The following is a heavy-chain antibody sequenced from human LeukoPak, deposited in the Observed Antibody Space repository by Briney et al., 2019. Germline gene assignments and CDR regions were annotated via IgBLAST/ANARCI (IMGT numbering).Heavy chain of an antibody. V-gene: IGHV4-59*01. Sequence: SETLSLTCTVSGGSITNYYWSLIRRPPGKGLEWIGYISDSGLTRYNPSLKSRVTISVDTSKNLLSLRLRFVTAADTAMYYCARDGLTTSGENWFDPWGQGTLVTVSS. CDR3: ARDGLTTSGENWFDP. CDR2: ISDSGLT. D-gene: IGHD1-1*01. CDR1: GGSITNYY. J-gene: IGHJ5*02.